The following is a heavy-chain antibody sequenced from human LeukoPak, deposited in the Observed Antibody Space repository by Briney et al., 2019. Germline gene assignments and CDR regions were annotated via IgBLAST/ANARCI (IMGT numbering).Heavy chain of an antibody. J-gene: IGHJ4*02. CDR1: DSSISSGYF. CDR2: LYHSGST. V-gene: IGHV4-38-2*01. CDR3: ATLLSDYGAHYFDS. D-gene: IGHD4-17*01. Sequence: SETLSLTCAVSDSSISSGYFWGWIWQPPGKGLEWIGTLYHSGSTYYNPSLKSRVAISLDTSKTQFSLKLSSVTAADTALYYCATLLSDYGAHYFDSWGQGVLVTVSS.